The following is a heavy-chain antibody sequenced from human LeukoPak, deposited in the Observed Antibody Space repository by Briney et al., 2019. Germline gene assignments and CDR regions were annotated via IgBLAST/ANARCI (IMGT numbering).Heavy chain of an antibody. D-gene: IGHD4/OR15-4a*01. CDR2: ISYDGSNK. V-gene: IGHV3-30*04. CDR3: AREVLEAPPYYYYYMDV. J-gene: IGHJ6*03. Sequence: PGGSLRLSCAASGFTFSSYAMHWVRQAPGKGLEWVAVISYDGSNKYYTDSVKGRFTISRDNSKNTLYLQMNSLRAEDTAVYYCAREVLEAPPYYYYYMDVWGTGTTVTVSS. CDR1: GFTFSSYA.